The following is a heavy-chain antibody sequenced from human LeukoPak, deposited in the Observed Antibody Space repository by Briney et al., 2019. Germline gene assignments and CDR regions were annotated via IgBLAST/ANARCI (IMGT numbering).Heavy chain of an antibody. V-gene: IGHV5-51*01. Sequence: GESLKISCQGSGYSFTSYWIGWVRQMPGKGLEWMGIIHLGDSDTRYSPSFQGQVTISADKSISTAYLQWSSLKASDTAMYYCARLRSSGWYRRGTYYFDYWGQGTLVTVSS. CDR3: ARLRSSGWYRRGTYYFDY. D-gene: IGHD6-19*01. J-gene: IGHJ4*02. CDR2: IHLGDSDT. CDR1: GYSFTSYW.